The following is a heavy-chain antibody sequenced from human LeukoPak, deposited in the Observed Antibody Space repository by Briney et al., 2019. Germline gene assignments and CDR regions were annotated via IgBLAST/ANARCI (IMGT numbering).Heavy chain of an antibody. J-gene: IGHJ4*02. CDR1: GFTVSSNY. Sequence: PGGSLRLSCAASGFTVSSNYMSWVRQAPGKGLEWVSVIYSGGSTYYADSVKGRFTISRDNAKNSLYLQMNSLRAEDTAVYYCARDSGSGWYNPDYWGQGTLVTVSS. D-gene: IGHD6-19*01. CDR3: ARDSGSGWYNPDY. CDR2: IYSGGST. V-gene: IGHV3-53*01.